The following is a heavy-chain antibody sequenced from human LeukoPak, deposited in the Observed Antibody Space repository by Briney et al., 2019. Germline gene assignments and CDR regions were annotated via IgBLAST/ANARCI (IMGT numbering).Heavy chain of an antibody. V-gene: IGHV4-59*01. CDR2: IYYSGST. CDR1: GDSFSYFY. D-gene: IGHD3-16*01. CDR3: ARFTPQGYGWGGYNRFDP. J-gene: IGHJ5*02. Sequence: KPSETLSLTCTVSGDSFSYFYWSWIRQPPGKGLEWIGYIYYSGSTNYNPSLKSRVTISVDTSKNQFSLNLTSVTAADTAVYYCARFTPQGYGWGGYNRFDPWGQGTLVTVSS.